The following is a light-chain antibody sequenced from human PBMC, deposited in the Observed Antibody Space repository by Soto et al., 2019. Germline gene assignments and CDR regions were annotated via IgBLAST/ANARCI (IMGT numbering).Light chain of an antibody. V-gene: IGKV1-39*01. J-gene: IGKJ5*01. Sequence: GDRVTISCRASRDIRSSLSWYHQKPGKPPKLLIYEASDLQIGVPSRFSGSGSGTTFTLTITSLQPEDFATYYCQQSFYAPPTFGQGTRLEI. CDR3: QQSFYAPPT. CDR2: EAS. CDR1: RDIRSS.